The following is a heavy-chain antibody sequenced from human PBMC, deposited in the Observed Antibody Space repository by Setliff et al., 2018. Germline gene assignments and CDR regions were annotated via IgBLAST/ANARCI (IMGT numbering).Heavy chain of an antibody. CDR1: GGSFSDYY. CDR3: ARAGIAAPFDY. V-gene: IGHV4-34*01. J-gene: IGHJ4*02. CDR2: INHSGST. D-gene: IGHD6-13*01. Sequence: PSETLSLTCAVYGGSFSDYYWSWIRQPPGKGLEWIGEINHSGSTNYNPSLKSRVTISVDTSKNQFSLKLSSVTAADTAVYSCARAGIAAPFDYWGQGTLVTVSS.